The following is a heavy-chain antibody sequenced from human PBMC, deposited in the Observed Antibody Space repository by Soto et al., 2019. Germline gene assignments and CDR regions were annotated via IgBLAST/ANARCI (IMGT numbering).Heavy chain of an antibody. D-gene: IGHD4-17*01. V-gene: IGHV4-31*03. CDR3: ARWTDYEYFQH. J-gene: IGHJ1*01. CDR2: IYYSGNT. CDR1: GGSIRSGGYY. Sequence: LSLTCTVSGGSIRSGGYYWSWVRQNPRRGLEWIGNIYYSGNTYYNPSLKSRLTISVDTSKDQFSLKLSSVTAADTAVYYCARWTDYEYFQHWGQGTLVTVSS.